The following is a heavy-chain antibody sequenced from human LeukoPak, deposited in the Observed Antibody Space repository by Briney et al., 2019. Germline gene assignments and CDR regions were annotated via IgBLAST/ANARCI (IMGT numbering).Heavy chain of an antibody. Sequence: ASVKVSCKASGYTFTSYGITWVRQAPGQRLEWMGWISGYNGNTNYAQSLQGRVTMTTDTSTSTAYMDLRSLRSDDTAVYYCARTDLYCSSTSCYSNWFDPWGQGTLVTVPS. D-gene: IGHD2-2*01. J-gene: IGHJ5*02. CDR3: ARTDLYCSSTSCYSNWFDP. CDR2: ISGYNGNT. V-gene: IGHV1-18*01. CDR1: GYTFTSYG.